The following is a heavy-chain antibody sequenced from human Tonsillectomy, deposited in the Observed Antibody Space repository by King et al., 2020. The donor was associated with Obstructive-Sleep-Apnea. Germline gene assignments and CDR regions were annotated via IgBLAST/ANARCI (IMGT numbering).Heavy chain of an antibody. D-gene: IGHD1-1*01. CDR2: ISGSGSGT. Sequence: VQLVESGGGLVQPGGSLRLSCAASGFTFSSYAMSWVRQAPGKGLEWVSSISGSGSGTYYADSVKGRFTISRDNSKNTLYLQMNSLRAEDTAVCYCAKGSSGSNWFDTWGQGTLVTVSS. CDR3: AKGSSGSNWFDT. V-gene: IGHV3-23*04. CDR1: GFTFSSYA. J-gene: IGHJ5*02.